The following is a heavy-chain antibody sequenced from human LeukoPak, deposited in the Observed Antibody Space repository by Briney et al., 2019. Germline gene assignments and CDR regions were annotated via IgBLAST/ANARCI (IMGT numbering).Heavy chain of an antibody. J-gene: IGHJ4*02. Sequence: AASVKVSCKASGYTFTSYYMHWVRQAPGQGLEWMGIINPSGGSTSYAQKFQGRVTMTRDMSTSTVYMELSSLRSEDMAVYYCARAVKYRSGPLTDLLPYYFDYWGQGTLVTVSS. CDR2: INPSGGST. CDR1: GYTFTSYY. CDR3: ARAVKYRSGPLTDLLPYYFDY. V-gene: IGHV1-46*01. D-gene: IGHD6-19*01.